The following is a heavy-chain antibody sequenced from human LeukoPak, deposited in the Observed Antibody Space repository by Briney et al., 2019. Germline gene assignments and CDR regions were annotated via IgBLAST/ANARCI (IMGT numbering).Heavy chain of an antibody. CDR2: INPNSGGT. CDR1: GYTFTGYY. J-gene: IGHJ4*02. D-gene: IGHD1-20*01. CDR3: ARAAITGPTPGY. V-gene: IGHV1-2*02. Sequence: ASVKVSCKASGYTFTGYYMLWVRQAPGQGLEWMGWINPNSGGTNYAQKFQGRVTMTRDTSISTAYMELSRLGSDDTAVYYCARAAITGPTPGYWGQGTLVTVSS.